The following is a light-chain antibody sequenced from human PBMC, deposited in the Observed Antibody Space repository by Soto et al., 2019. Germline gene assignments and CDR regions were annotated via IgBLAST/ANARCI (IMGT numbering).Light chain of an antibody. CDR2: WAS. V-gene: IGKV4-1*01. CDR3: QQYNDWPQT. Sequence: DIVMTQSPDSLAVSLGERAAINCKSSQSVLSSSNNLNYLAWYQQKPGQPPKLLIYWASTRESGVPDRFSGSGSGTDFTLTISSLQAEDVAVYYCQQYNDWPQTFGQGTKVDIK. J-gene: IGKJ1*01. CDR1: QSVLSSSNNLNY.